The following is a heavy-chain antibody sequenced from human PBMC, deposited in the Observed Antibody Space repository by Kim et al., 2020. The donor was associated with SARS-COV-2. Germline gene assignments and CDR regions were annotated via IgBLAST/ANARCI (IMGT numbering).Heavy chain of an antibody. CDR3: ARDVPRITGTAYGMDV. J-gene: IGHJ6*02. D-gene: IGHD1-20*01. V-gene: IGHV3-21*01. Sequence: VKGRFTHSRDNAKNSLCLQMSSLRAEDTAVYYCARDVPRITGTAYGMDVWGQGTTVTVSS.